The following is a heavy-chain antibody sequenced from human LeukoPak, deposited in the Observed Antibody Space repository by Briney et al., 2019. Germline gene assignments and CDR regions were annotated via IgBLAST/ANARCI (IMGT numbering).Heavy chain of an antibody. CDR3: PRLVAAAGTYVFDY. Sequence: SETLSLTCTVSGGSISSSSYYWGWIRQPPGKGLEWIGSIYYSGSTYYNPSLKSRVTISVDTSKNQFSLKLSSVTAADTAVYYCPRLVAAAGTYVFDYFSPVTLVIGS. D-gene: IGHD6-13*01. CDR1: GGSISSSSYY. CDR2: IYYSGST. J-gene: IGHJ4*02. V-gene: IGHV4-39*01.